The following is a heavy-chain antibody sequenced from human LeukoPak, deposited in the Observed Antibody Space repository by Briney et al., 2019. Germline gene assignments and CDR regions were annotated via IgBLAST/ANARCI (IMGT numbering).Heavy chain of an antibody. D-gene: IGHD5-12*01. V-gene: IGHV3-23*01. CDR3: AKGRGYSGYDFFDY. CDR2: ISASGGST. J-gene: IGHJ4*02. CDR1: GFTSSSYA. Sequence: GGSLRLSCAASGFTSSSYAMSWVRQAPGKGLEWVSAISASGGSTFYADSVKGRFTISRDNSQNTLYLQMNSLRAEDTALYYCAKGRGYSGYDFFDYWGQGTLVTVSS.